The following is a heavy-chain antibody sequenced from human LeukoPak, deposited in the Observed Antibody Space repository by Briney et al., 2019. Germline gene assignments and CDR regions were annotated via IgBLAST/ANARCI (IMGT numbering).Heavy chain of an antibody. J-gene: IGHJ5*02. D-gene: IGHD3-10*01. CDR3: ARGRYYGSGILSRPLLGSWFDP. CDR2: IYTSGST. V-gene: IGHV4-4*07. CDR1: GGSISNYY. Sequence: SETLSLTCTVSGGSISNYYWSWIRQPAGKGLEWIGRIYTSGSTNYNPSLKSRVTISVDTSKNQFSLKLSSVTAADTAVYYCARGRYYGSGILSRPLLGSWFDPWGQGTLVTVSS.